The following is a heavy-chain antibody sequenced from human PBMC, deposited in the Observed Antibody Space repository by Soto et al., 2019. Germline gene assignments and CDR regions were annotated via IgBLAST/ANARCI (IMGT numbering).Heavy chain of an antibody. CDR2: IIPIFGTA. Sequence: QGELVQSGAEVKKPGSSVKVSCQASEDTFRNYAISWVRQAPGQGLEWMGGIIPIFGTANYAQKFQSRVTLTADTSANTVYLELSSLRSEDTAVYYCASTKYDSSAYYYWYLGLWGRGTLVNVSS. D-gene: IGHD3-22*01. CDR1: EDTFRNYA. J-gene: IGHJ2*01. CDR3: ASTKYDSSAYYYWYLGL. V-gene: IGHV1-69*06.